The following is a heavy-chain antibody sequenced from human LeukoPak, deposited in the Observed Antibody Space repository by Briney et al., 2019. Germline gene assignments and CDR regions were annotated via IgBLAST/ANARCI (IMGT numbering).Heavy chain of an antibody. J-gene: IGHJ4*02. V-gene: IGHV1-69*04. CDR2: IIPILGIA. D-gene: IGHD5-12*01. CDR1: GGTFSSYA. Sequence: GASVKVSCKASGGTFSSYAISWVRQAPGQGLEWMGRIIPILGIANYAQKFQGRVTITADKSTSTAYIELSSLRSEDTAVYYCARDRAYNGYELDYWGQGTLVTVSS. CDR3: ARDRAYNGYELDY.